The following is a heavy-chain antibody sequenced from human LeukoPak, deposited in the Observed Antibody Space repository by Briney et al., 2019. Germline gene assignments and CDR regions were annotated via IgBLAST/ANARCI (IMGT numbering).Heavy chain of an antibody. J-gene: IGHJ6*02. V-gene: IGHV3-11*01. CDR2: ISSSGSTI. CDR3: ATGGLIGYYYGMDV. Sequence: GGSLRLSCAPSGFTFSDYYMSWIRQAPGKGLEWVSYISSSGSTIYYADSVKGRFTISRDNAKNSLYLQMNSLRAEDTAVYYCATGGLIGYYYGMDVWGQGTTVTVSS. CDR1: GFTFSDYY. D-gene: IGHD2-21*01.